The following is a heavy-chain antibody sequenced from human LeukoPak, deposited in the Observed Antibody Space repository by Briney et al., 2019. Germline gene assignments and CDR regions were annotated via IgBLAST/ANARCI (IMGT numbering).Heavy chain of an antibody. J-gene: IGHJ3*02. CDR2: ISGSGGST. CDR3: ARDSGSPGAALDI. D-gene: IGHD1-26*01. Sequence: GGSLRLSCAASGFTFSSYAMSWVRQAPGKGLEWVSAISGSGGSTYYADSVKGRFTISRDNSKNTLYLQMGSLRAEDMAVYYCARDSGSPGAALDIWGRGTMVTVSS. V-gene: IGHV3-23*01. CDR1: GFTFSSYA.